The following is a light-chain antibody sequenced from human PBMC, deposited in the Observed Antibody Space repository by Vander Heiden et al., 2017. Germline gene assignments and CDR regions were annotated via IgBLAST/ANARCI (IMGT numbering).Light chain of an antibody. CDR2: KDN. V-gene: IGLV3-1*01. CDR3: QAWDSATEV. Sequence: SYALTQPPSVSVSPGQTASITCSGDKLGDKYACLYQQKPGQSPVVVIYKDNKRPSGIPERFSGSNSGNTATLTISGTQAMDEADYYCQAWDSATEVFGGGTKLTVL. J-gene: IGLJ2*01. CDR1: KLGDKY.